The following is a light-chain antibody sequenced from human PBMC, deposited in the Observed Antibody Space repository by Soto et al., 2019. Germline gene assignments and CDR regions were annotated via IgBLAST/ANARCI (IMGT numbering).Light chain of an antibody. CDR3: KV. Sequence: QSVLTQPASVSGSPGQSITISCTGTSSDVGGYNCVSWYQQHPGKAPKLMIYDVSNRPSGVSNRFSGSKSGNTASLTISGLQAEDEVDYTEKVFGTGTKVTVL. CDR1: SSDVGGYNC. J-gene: IGLJ1*01. CDR2: DVS. V-gene: IGLV2-14*01.